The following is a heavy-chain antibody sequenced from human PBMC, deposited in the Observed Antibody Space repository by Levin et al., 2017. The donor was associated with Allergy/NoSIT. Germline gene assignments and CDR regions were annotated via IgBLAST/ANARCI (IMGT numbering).Heavy chain of an antibody. CDR3: ARELLSDYGMDV. V-gene: IGHV3-72*01. CDR1: GFTFSDHY. D-gene: IGHD1-26*01. J-gene: IGHJ6*02. Sequence: SCAASGFTFSDHYMDWVRQAPGKGLEWVGRTRNKANSYTTEYAASVKGRFTISRDDSKNSLYLQMNSLKTEDTAVYYCARELLSDYGMDVWGQGTTVTISS. CDR2: TRNKANSYTT.